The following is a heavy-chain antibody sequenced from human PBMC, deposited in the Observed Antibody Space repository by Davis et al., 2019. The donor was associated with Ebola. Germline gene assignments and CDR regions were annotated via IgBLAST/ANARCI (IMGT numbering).Heavy chain of an antibody. CDR2: IWYDGSNK. J-gene: IGHJ4*02. D-gene: IGHD3-10*01. CDR1: GFSFSSYG. CDR3: AREGTIRGVNFDY. Sequence: GGSLRLSCAASGFSFSSYGMHWVRQAPGKGLEWVAVIWYDGSNKYYADSVKGRFTISRDNSKNTLYLQMNSLRAEDTAVYYCAREGTIRGVNFDYWGQGTLVTVSS. V-gene: IGHV3-33*01.